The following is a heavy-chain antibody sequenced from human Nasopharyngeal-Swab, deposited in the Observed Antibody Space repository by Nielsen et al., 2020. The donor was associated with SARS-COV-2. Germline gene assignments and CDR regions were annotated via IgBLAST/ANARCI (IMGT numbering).Heavy chain of an antibody. CDR2: IIRGGGT. J-gene: IGHJ3*01. CDR1: RFTVSHFY. CDR3: ARSVADNDAFD. V-gene: IGHV3-66*01. Sequence: LKISCPASRFTVSHFYMSWVRQAPGKRLQWVSIIIRGGGTYYADSVKDRFIISRDDSRNTVSLQQNSLRVDYTGVYYCARSVADNDAFD.